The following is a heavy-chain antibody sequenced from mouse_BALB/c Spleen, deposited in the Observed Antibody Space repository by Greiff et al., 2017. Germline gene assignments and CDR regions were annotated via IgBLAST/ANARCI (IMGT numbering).Heavy chain of an antibody. CDR1: GFSLTSYD. CDR3: VRERRYAMDY. J-gene: IGHJ4*01. D-gene: IGHD2-12*01. V-gene: IGHV2-9-2*01. CDR2: IWTGGGT. Sequence: QVQLQQSGPGLVAPSQSLSITCTVSGFSLTSYDISWIRQPPGKGLEWLGVIWTGGGTNYNSAFMSRLSISKDNSKSQVFLKMNSLQTDDTAIYYCVRERRYAMDYWGQGTSVTVSS.